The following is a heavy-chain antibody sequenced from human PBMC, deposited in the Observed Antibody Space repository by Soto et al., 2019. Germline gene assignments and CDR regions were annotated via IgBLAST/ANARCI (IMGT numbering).Heavy chain of an antibody. V-gene: IGHV1-2*02. CDR2: INPNSGGT. CDR3: AREAITMIVVVIGGGFDY. J-gene: IGHJ4*02. Sequence: ASVKVSCKSSGYTFTGYYMHWVRQAPGQGLEWMGWINPNSGGTNYAQKFQGRVTMTRDTSISTAYMELSRLRSDDTAVYYCAREAITMIVVVIGGGFDYWGQGTLVTVSS. D-gene: IGHD3-22*01. CDR1: GYTFTGYY.